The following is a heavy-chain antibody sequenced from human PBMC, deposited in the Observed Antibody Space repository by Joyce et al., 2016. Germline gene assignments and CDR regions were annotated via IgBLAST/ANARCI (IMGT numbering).Heavy chain of an antibody. CDR1: GSTITSYA. CDR3: AGCYYYGPGSSHSYYSMDV. Sequence: QVQLVQSGAEVKKPGSSVKVSCKASGSTITSYAISWVRQAPGQGLEWMGGIFPILGTANYAQKFKGRFTITADESTTTAYMELSSLSSKDTAVYYCAGCYYYGPGSSHSYYSMDVWAKGPRSPSP. CDR2: IFPILGTA. D-gene: IGHD3-10*01. V-gene: IGHV1-69*01. J-gene: IGHJ6*03.